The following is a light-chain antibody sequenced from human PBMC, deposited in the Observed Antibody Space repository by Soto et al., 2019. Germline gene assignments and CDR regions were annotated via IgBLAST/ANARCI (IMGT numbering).Light chain of an antibody. J-gene: IGLJ2*01. CDR3: QAWDGSTVV. Sequence: SYELTQPPSLSVSPGQTASITCSGDNLGAKYASWYQQKPGQSPILVIYQDTKRPSGIPERFSGSNAGSTATLTISGTQAMDEADYYCQAWDGSTVVFGGGTKVTVL. CDR1: NLGAKY. CDR2: QDT. V-gene: IGLV3-1*01.